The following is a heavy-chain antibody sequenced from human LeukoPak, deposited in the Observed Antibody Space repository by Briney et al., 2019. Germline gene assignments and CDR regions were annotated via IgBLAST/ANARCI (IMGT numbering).Heavy chain of an antibody. V-gene: IGHV4-34*01. D-gene: IGHD3-22*01. J-gene: IGHJ4*02. CDR1: GGSFSGYY. Sequence: SETLSLTCAVYGGSFSGYYWSWIRQPPGKGLEWIGEINHSGSTNYNPSLKSRVTISVDTSKNQFSLKLSSVTAADTAVYYCARGFLSEHYYDSSGPPAYWGQGTLVSVSS. CDR2: INHSGST. CDR3: ARGFLSEHYYDSSGPPAY.